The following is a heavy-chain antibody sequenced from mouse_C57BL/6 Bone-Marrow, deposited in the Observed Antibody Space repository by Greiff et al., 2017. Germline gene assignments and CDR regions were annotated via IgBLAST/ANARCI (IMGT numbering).Heavy chain of an antibody. CDR3: TRDPGYSNSFDY. D-gene: IGHD2-5*01. CDR2: ISSGGDYI. CDR1: GFTFSSYA. Sequence: EVQVVESGEGLVKPGGSLKLSCAASGFTFSSYAMSWVRQTPEKRLEWVAYISSGGDYIYYADTVKGRFTISRDNARNTLYLQMSSLKSEDTAMYYCTRDPGYSNSFDYWGQGTTLTVSS. J-gene: IGHJ2*01. V-gene: IGHV5-9-1*02.